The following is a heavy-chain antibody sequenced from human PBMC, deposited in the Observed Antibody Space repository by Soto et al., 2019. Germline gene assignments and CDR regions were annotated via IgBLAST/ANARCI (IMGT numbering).Heavy chain of an antibody. Sequence: SETLSLTCTVSGGSISSSSYYWGWIRQPPGKGLEWIGSIYYSGSTYYNPSLKSRVTISVDTSKNQFSLKLSSVTAADTAVYYCARHPFSGYYFDYWGQGALVTVSS. CDR2: IYYSGST. CDR1: GGSISSSSYY. V-gene: IGHV4-39*01. J-gene: IGHJ4*02. CDR3: ARHPFSGYYFDY.